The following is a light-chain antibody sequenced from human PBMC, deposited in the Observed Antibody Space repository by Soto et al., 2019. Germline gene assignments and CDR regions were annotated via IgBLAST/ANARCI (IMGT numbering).Light chain of an antibody. CDR1: NRDVGTYSL. CDR2: EGS. Sequence: QSVLIQPASVSGSPAQSITISCTGTNRDVGTYSLVSGYQQYPGKATKLMVYEGSKRPSGISNRFSGSKSGNTASLTISGLQPEDEADYYCCSYAGSSTYVFGSGTKVTVL. V-gene: IGLV2-23*01. CDR3: CSYAGSSTYV. J-gene: IGLJ1*01.